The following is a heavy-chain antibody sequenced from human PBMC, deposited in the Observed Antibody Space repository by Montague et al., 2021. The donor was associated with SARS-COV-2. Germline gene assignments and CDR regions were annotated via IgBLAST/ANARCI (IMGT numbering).Heavy chain of an antibody. V-gene: IGHV4-39*07. CDR2: IYYSGST. CDR3: ARVGRQQLVRLSGMDV. D-gene: IGHD6-13*01. J-gene: IGHJ6*02. CDR1: GGSISSSSYY. Sequence: SETLSLTCTVSGGSISSSSYYWGWIRQPPGKGLEWIGSIYYSGSTYYNPSLKSRVTISVDTSKNHFSLRLSSVTAAATAVYYCARVGRQQLVRLSGMDVWGQGTTVTVSS.